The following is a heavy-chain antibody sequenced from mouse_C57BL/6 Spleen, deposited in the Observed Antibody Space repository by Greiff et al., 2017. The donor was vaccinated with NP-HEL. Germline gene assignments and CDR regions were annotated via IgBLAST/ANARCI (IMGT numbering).Heavy chain of an antibody. CDR2: INYDGSST. CDR1: GFTFSDYY. Sequence: LKESEGGLVQPGRSMKLSCTASGFTFSDYYMAWVRQVPEKGLEWVANINYDGSSTYYLDSLKSRFIISRDNAKNILYLQMSSLKSEDTATYYCARGSDYYGSSFYAMDYWGQGTSVTVSS. V-gene: IGHV5-16*01. J-gene: IGHJ4*01. CDR3: ARGSDYYGSSFYAMDY. D-gene: IGHD1-1*01.